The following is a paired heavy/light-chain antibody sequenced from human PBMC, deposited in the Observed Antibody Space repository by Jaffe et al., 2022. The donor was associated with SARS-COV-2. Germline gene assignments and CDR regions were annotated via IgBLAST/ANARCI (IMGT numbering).Heavy chain of an antibody. CDR1: GFTFSNYA. J-gene: IGHJ4*02. CDR3: ARDMEDILTGYYLAY. CDR2: ISYDESKK. Sequence: QVQLVESGGGVVQPGRSLRLSCAASGFTFSNYAMNWVRQAPGKGLEWVAVISYDESKKYYAESVKGRFTIFRDNSKNTLYLQMNSLRAEDTAVYYCARDMEDILTGYYLAYWGQGTLVTVSS. D-gene: IGHD3-9*01. V-gene: IGHV3-30*04.
Light chain of an antibody. V-gene: IGLV2-14*01. CDR1: SSDVGGYNY. Sequence: QSALTQPASVSGSPGRSITISCTGTSSDVGGYNYVSWYQQHPGKAPKLMIYDVTDRPSGISNRFSGSKSGNTASLTISGLQAEDEADYYCSSYTSSSTLVVFGGGTKLTVL. CDR2: DVT. CDR3: SSYTSSSTLVV. J-gene: IGLJ2*01.